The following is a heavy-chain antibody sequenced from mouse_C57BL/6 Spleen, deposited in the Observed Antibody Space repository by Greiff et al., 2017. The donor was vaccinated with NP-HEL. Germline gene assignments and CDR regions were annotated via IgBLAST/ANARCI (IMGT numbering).Heavy chain of an antibody. CDR1: GFSFPSYG. Sequence: VPFVASCPCLVAPSPCLSIPCPFSGFSFPSYGVSWFRQPPVTGLSWLGVIWGDGSTNYHSALISRLSISKDNSKSQVFLKLNSLQTDDTATYYCAKRGLGTDWYFDVWGTGTTVTVSS. J-gene: IGHJ1*03. CDR3: AKRGLGTDWYFDV. V-gene: IGHV2-3*01. CDR2: IWGDGST. D-gene: IGHD2-2*01.